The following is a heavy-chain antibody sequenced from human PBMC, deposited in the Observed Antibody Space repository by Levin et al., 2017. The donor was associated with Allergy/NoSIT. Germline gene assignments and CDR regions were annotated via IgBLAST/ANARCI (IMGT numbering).Heavy chain of an antibody. CDR1: GGTFSSYA. V-gene: IGHV1-69*13. D-gene: IGHD6-25*01. Sequence: SVKVSCKASGGTFSSYAISWVRQAPGQGLEWMGGIIPIFGTANYAQKFQGRVTITADESTSTAYMELSSLRSEDTAVYYCARDGYSSGRPFDYWGQGTLVTVSS. J-gene: IGHJ4*02. CDR2: IIPIFGTA. CDR3: ARDGYSSGRPFDY.